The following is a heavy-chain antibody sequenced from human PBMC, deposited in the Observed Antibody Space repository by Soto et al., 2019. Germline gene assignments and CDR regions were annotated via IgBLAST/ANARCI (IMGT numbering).Heavy chain of an antibody. D-gene: IGHD3-3*01. CDR2: ISSGGST. V-gene: IGHV3-66*01. CDR3: ASDALGGGDDFCQ. J-gene: IGHJ4*02. CDR1: GFTVTNLY. Sequence: EVQLVESGGGLVRPGGSLRLSCAASGFTVTNLYMTWVRQAPGKGLEWVAVISSGGSTYYADSVKGRFTTTRDNSENRLYLEMNRLRAGDAAVYYCASDALGGGDDFCQGGQGSLVTVSS.